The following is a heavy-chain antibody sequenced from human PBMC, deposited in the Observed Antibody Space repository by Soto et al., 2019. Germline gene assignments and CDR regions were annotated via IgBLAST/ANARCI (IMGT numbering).Heavy chain of an antibody. CDR1: GGSFSGYY. V-gene: IGHV4-34*01. D-gene: IGHD3-3*01. CDR2: INHSGST. CDR3: ARGVPYYDFWSGTTSSPYYFDY. Sequence: LSLTCAVYGGSFSGYYWSWIRQPPGKGLEWIGEINHSGSTNYNPSLKSRVTISVDTSKNQFSLKLSSVTAADTAVYYCARGVPYYDFWSGTTSSPYYFDYWGQGTLVTVSS. J-gene: IGHJ4*02.